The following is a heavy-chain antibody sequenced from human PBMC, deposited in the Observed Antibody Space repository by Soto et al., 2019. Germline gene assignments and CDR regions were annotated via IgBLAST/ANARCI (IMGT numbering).Heavy chain of an antibody. Sequence: GGSLRLSCAASGFTFSSYAMSWVRQAPGKGLEWVSAISGSGGSTYYADSVKGRFTIPRDNSKNTLYLQMNSLRAEDTAVYYCAKEATLDTGYYYDSSGYPDAFDIWGQGTMVTVSS. D-gene: IGHD3-22*01. CDR3: AKEATLDTGYYYDSSGYPDAFDI. V-gene: IGHV3-23*01. J-gene: IGHJ3*02. CDR1: GFTFSSYA. CDR2: ISGSGGST.